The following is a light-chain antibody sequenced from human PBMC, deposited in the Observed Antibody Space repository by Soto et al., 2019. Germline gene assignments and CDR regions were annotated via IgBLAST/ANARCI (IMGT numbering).Light chain of an antibody. Sequence: IQMTQSPSSLSASVGDRVTITCRASQGIRKDLGWYQQNPGKAPNLLIYGVSSLESGVPSRFSGSGSGTEFTHTFTSLQTEELATYYYFQDSSNPYAFGQGAKLVIK. CDR3: FQDSSNPYA. CDR2: GVS. J-gene: IGKJ2*01. V-gene: IGKV1-6*01. CDR1: QGIRKD.